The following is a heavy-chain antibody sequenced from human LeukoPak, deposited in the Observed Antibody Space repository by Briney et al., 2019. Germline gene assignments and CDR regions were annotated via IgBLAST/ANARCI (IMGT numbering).Heavy chain of an antibody. CDR3: ARRFDS. J-gene: IGHJ4*02. CDR1: GFIFTAYS. Sequence: PGGALRLSCAPSGFIFTAYSMNWVRQAPGRRMEWISYIGPGGNIYYADSVTGRFTVSRDTAKNSLYLQMNGLRVGDTAVYYCARRFDSWGQGTLVTVSS. CDR2: IGPGGNI. V-gene: IGHV3-48*01.